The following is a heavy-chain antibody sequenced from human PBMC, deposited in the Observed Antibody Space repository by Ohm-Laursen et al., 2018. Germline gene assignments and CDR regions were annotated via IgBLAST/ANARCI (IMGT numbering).Heavy chain of an antibody. CDR3: TRDGGPDFGGYSDS. D-gene: IGHD3-16*01. J-gene: IGHJ4*02. V-gene: IGHV3-11*01. CDR1: GFIITDYS. CDR2: ISAGRLIM. Sequence: SLRLSCTATGFIITDYSMTWVRQAPGKGLEWVSSISAGRLIMYYSDSVTGRFTVSRDNARNLLSLHMNGLRADDTAVYYCTRDGGPDFGGYSDSWGQGTPVTVSS.